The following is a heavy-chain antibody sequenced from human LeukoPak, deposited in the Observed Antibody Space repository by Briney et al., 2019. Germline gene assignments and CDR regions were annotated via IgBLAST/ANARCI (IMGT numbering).Heavy chain of an antibody. J-gene: IGHJ5*02. CDR2: ISPSSHDI. CDR3: ASVKGLSGSYSGSVFDP. D-gene: IGHD1-26*01. Sequence: GGSLRLSCAASGFIFSDFYMSWVRQAAGKGLECIAYISPSSHDIIYSDSVRGRFTISRDNAKNSLYLQMNSLRAEDTAVYCCASVKGLSGSYSGSVFDPWGQGTLVTVSS. CDR1: GFIFSDFY. V-gene: IGHV3-11*03.